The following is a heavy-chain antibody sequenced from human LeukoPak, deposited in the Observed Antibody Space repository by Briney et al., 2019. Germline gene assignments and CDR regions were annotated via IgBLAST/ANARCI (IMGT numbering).Heavy chain of an antibody. CDR2: IIPIFGTA. Sequence: ASVKVSCKASGGTFSSYAISWVRPAPGQGLEWMGGIIPIFGTANYAQKFQGRVTITADESTSTAYMELSSLRSEDTAVYYCARSTRGDNLTGYYKYAFDIWGQGTMVTVSS. J-gene: IGHJ3*02. V-gene: IGHV1-69*13. CDR3: ARSTRGDNLTGYYKYAFDI. CDR1: GGTFSSYA. D-gene: IGHD3-9*01.